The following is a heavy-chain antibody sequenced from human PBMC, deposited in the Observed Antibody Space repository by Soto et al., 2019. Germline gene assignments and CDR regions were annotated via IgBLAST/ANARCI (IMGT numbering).Heavy chain of an antibody. Sequence: QVQLVLSGAEVKKPGASVKVSCKASGYTFTSYGISWVRQAPGQGLEWMGWISAYNGNTNYAQKLQGRVTMTTDTSTSTAYMELRSLRSDDAAVYYCAREFLEYGSYWYFDLWGRGTLVTVSS. V-gene: IGHV1-18*04. CDR2: ISAYNGNT. CDR1: GYTFTSYG. J-gene: IGHJ2*01. CDR3: AREFLEYGSYWYFDL. D-gene: IGHD1-1*01.